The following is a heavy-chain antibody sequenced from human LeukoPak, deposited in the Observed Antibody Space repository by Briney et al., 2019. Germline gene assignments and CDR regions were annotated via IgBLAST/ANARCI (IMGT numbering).Heavy chain of an antibody. D-gene: IGHD1-7*01. V-gene: IGHV3-9*01. CDR1: GFTFDDFA. J-gene: IGHJ3*02. CDR2: ISWDSGSS. Sequence: PGGSLRLSCAASGFTFDDFAMHWVRQPPGKGLQWISSISWDSGSSVYADSVKGRFGISRDNAKSSLCLDMHSLAPEDTALYYCVKDLRLDLHLDTFHIWGQGTMVTVS. CDR3: VKDLRLDLHLDTFHI.